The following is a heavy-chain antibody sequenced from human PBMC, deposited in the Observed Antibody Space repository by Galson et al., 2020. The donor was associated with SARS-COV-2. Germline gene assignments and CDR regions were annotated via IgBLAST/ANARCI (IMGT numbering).Heavy chain of an antibody. J-gene: IGHJ4*02. CDR1: GFTFSTYS. CDR3: ARDVKTEGSSSWSYDY. Sequence: GESLKISCAASGFTFSTYSMNWVRQAPGMGLEWVSYISSTGNTKYYADSVKGRLTISRDNAKNLLYLQMNSLRADDTAVYYCARDVKTEGSSSWSYDYWGQGTLVTVSS. D-gene: IGHD6-13*01. V-gene: IGHV3-48*01. CDR2: ISSTGNTK.